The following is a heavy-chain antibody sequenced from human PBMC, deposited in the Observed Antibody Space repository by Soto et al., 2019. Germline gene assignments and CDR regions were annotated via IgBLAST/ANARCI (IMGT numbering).Heavy chain of an antibody. Sequence: TSETLSLTCTVSGGSISSSSYYWGWIRQPPGKGLEWIGSIYYSGSTYYNPSLKSRVTISVDTSKNQFSLKLSSVTAADTAFYYCASGYSSSWYPVDFQHWGQGTLVTVSS. CDR1: GGSISSSSYY. CDR2: IYYSGST. CDR3: ASGYSSSWYPVDFQH. J-gene: IGHJ1*01. D-gene: IGHD6-13*01. V-gene: IGHV4-39*01.